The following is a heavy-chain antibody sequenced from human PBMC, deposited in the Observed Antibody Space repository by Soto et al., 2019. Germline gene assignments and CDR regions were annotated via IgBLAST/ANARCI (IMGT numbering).Heavy chain of an antibody. D-gene: IGHD4-17*01. V-gene: IGHV3-48*01. J-gene: IGHJ3*02. CDR1: GFTFSSYS. Sequence: GGSLRLSCAASGFTFSSYSMNWVRQAPGKGLEWVSYISSSSSTIYYADSVKGRFTISRDNAKNSLYLQMNSLRAEDTAVYYCARSYGDYVVVLSDAFDIWGQGTMVTVSS. CDR2: ISSSSSTI. CDR3: ARSYGDYVVVLSDAFDI.